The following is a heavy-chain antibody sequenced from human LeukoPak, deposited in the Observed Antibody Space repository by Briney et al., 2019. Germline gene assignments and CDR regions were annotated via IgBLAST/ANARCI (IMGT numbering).Heavy chain of an antibody. V-gene: IGHV3-66*01. Sequence: PGGSLRLSCAASGFTVSSNYMSWVRQAPGKGLEWVSVIYSGGSTYYADSVKGRFTISRDNSKNTLYLQMNSLRAEDTAVYYCAGGDSGSYVYRSEYFQHWGQGTLVTVSS. CDR2: IYSGGST. D-gene: IGHD1-26*01. J-gene: IGHJ1*01. CDR3: AGGDSGSYVYRSEYFQH. CDR1: GFTVSSNY.